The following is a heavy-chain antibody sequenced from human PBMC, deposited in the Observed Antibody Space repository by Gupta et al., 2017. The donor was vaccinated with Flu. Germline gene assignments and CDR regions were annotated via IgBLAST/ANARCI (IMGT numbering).Heavy chain of an antibody. J-gene: IGHJ5*02. CDR1: GYTFTGYY. CDR2: INPNSGGT. Sequence: QVQLVQSGAEVKKPGASVKVSCKASGYTFTGYYKHWVRQAPGQGFEWMGWINPNSGGTNYAQKFQGRVTMTRDTSISTAYMELSRLRSDDTAVYYCARGDFPRDCSGGSCYFNWFDPWGQGTLVTVSS. D-gene: IGHD2-15*01. V-gene: IGHV1-2*02. CDR3: ARGDFPRDCSGGSCYFNWFDP.